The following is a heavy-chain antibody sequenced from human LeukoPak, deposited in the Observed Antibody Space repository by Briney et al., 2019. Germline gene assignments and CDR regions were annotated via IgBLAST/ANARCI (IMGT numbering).Heavy chain of an antibody. CDR2: INPKSGVT. CDR3: ARAGGYCGSTSCYSGYYYYFMDV. V-gene: IGHV1-2*02. J-gene: IGHJ6*03. D-gene: IGHD2-2*01. CDR1: GGTFSSYA. Sequence: GASVKVSCKASGGTFSSYAISWVRQAPGQGLEWMGWINPKSGVTDSKMKFQGRVTLTRDTSITTAYMELISLTSDDAAVYDCARAGGYCGSTSCYSGYYYYFMDVWGKGTTVTVSS.